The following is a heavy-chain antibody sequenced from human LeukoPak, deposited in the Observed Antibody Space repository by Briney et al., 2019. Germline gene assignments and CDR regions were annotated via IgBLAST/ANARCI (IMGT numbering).Heavy chain of an antibody. CDR3: ARGVRSFLTPGHWFDP. J-gene: IGHJ5*02. CDR1: GDSITSGHY. CDR2: VSHSGST. D-gene: IGHD4-17*01. V-gene: IGHV4-38-2*02. Sequence: SETLSLTCTVSGDSITSGHYWGWIRQPPGKGLEWIGNVSHSGSTYYNPSLKSRVTISVDTSKNQFSLKVSSVTASDTAVYYCARGVRSFLTPGHWFDPWGQGTLVTVSS.